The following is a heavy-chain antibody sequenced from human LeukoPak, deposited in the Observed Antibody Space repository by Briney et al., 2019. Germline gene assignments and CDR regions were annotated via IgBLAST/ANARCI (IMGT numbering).Heavy chain of an antibody. D-gene: IGHD4-23*01. V-gene: IGHV3-21*01. J-gene: IGHJ6*02. Sequence: PGGSLRLSCAAPGFTFSSYSMNWVRQAPGKGLEWVSSISSSSSYIYYADSVKGRFTISRDNAKNSLYLQMNSLRAEDTAVYYCARDGGNSVPPGIYYYYGMDVWGQGTTVTVSS. CDR1: GFTFSSYS. CDR2: ISSSSSYI. CDR3: ARDGGNSVPPGIYYYYGMDV.